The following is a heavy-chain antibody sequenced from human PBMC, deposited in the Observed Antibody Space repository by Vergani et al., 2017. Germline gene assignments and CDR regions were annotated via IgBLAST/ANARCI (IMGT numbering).Heavy chain of an antibody. V-gene: IGHV1-69*12. CDR3: ARAPLDNYYGAGSYLPGIDR. CDR2: LIPIFGTA. Sequence: QVQLVQSGAEVKKPGSSVKVSCKASGGTFSSYAISWVRQAPGQGLEWMGGLIPIFGTANYAQTFQGRVTITADESTRTAYMELSSLRSEDTAVYYCARAPLDNYYGAGSYLPGIDRWGQGTLVTVSS. CDR1: GGTFSSYA. D-gene: IGHD3-10*01. J-gene: IGHJ5*02.